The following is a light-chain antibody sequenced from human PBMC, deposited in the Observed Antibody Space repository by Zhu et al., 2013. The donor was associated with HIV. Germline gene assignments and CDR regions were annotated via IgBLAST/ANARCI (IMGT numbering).Light chain of an antibody. Sequence: EIVMTQSPATLSVSPGQKVILSCRASQSVGTNLAWYQHRPGQAPRLLMFGASSRATGVPGRFSVSGSVTEFTLIISSLQSEDFAAYYCQQYNSWPFTFGGGTKVEIK. J-gene: IGKJ4*01. CDR1: QSVGTN. CDR3: QQYNSWPFT. V-gene: IGKV3-15*01. CDR2: GAS.